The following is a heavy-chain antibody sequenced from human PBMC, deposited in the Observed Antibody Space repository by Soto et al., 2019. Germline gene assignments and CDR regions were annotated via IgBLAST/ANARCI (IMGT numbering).Heavy chain of an antibody. Sequence: QITLKESGPTLVKPTQTLTLTCTFSGFSLTTSGVGVGWIRQPPGKALEWLALIYWDDDKRYSPSLKNRLTIPKDTSKNQVVLTMTNMDPVDTATYYCARDSSGYYGFDYWGQGTLVTVSS. CDR2: IYWDDDK. J-gene: IGHJ4*02. V-gene: IGHV2-5*02. CDR3: ARDSSGYYGFDY. D-gene: IGHD3-22*01. CDR1: GFSLTTSGVG.